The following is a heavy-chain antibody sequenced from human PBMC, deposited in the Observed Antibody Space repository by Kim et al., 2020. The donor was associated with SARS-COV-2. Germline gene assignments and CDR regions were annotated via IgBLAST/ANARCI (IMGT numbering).Heavy chain of an antibody. V-gene: IGHV4-39*07. CDR2: VYYSGST. Sequence: SETLSLTCTVSGGSISSGGYYWGWIRQPPGKGLEGIGSVYYSGSTYYNPSFKSRVSISADTSKSQFSLKLKSVTAADTAIYYCARDRFYSETSQGEFDDWGQGPPVTVSS. CDR3: ARDRFYSETSQGEFDD. D-gene: IGHD3-16*01. CDR1: GGSISSGGYY. J-gene: IGHJ4*02.